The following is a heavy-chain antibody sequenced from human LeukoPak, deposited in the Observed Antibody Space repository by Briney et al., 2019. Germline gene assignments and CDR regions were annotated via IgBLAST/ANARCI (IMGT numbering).Heavy chain of an antibody. CDR1: GLTLSSYA. J-gene: IGHJ2*01. CDR2: ISVSGNT. Sequence: GGSLRLSCAASGLTLSSYAMSWVRQGPGKGLEWVSAISVSGNTYHADSVKGRFTISRDSSKNTLYLQMNSLRAEDTAVYYCAGSDTIGYTPREWDYWYFDLWGRGTLVTVSS. V-gene: IGHV3-23*01. CDR3: AGSDTIGYTPREWDYWYFDL. D-gene: IGHD3-16*02.